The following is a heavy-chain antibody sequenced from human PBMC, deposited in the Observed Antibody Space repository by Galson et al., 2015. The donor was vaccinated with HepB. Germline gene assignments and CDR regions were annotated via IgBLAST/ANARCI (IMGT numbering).Heavy chain of an antibody. D-gene: IGHD3-16*01. CDR1: GFTFSSYA. J-gene: IGHJ6*02. CDR3: ARDNRPVEVMKFYFYYYGMDV. Sequence: SLRLSCAASGFTFSSYALHWVRQAPGKGLEWVALISYDGNKKNYVDSVKGRFTISRDNSKNTLYLQMNGLRAEDTAVYYCARDNRPVEVMKFYFYYYGMDVWGQGTTVTVSS. V-gene: IGHV3-30-3*01. CDR2: ISYDGNKK.